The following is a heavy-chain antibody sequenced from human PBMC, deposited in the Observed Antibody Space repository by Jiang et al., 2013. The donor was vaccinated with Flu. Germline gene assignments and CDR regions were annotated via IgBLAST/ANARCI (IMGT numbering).Heavy chain of an antibody. D-gene: IGHD1-26*01. CDR2: FYPGDSDT. Sequence: GAEVKKPGEPLKISCKASGYSFSTYWIAWVRQMPGKGLEWMGIFYPGDSDTRYSPSFEGQVTISADTSIRTAYLQWRGLKASDTAMYYCARHPPSKEMGIVGATSWFDPWGQGTLVTVSS. J-gene: IGHJ5*02. CDR1: GYSFSTYW. CDR3: ARHPPSKEMGIVGATSWFDP. V-gene: IGHV5-51*01.